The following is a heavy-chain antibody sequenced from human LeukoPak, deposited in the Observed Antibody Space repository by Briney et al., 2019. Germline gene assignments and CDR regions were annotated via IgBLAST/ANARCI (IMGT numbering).Heavy chain of an antibody. CDR1: GFTFSSYA. J-gene: IGHJ4*02. V-gene: IGHV3-23*01. Sequence: GGSLRLSCAASGFTFSSYAMSWVRQAPGKGPEWVSGISGNGVSTNYLDSVKGRFTISRDNSKNTLYLQMNSLRAEDTAIYYCGSVFEYWGQGALVTVSS. CDR2: ISGNGVST. CDR3: GSVFEY.